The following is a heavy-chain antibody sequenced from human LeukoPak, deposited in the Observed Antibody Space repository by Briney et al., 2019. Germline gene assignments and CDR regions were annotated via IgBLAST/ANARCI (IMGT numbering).Heavy chain of an antibody. D-gene: IGHD3-22*01. J-gene: IGHJ4*02. V-gene: IGHV3-43D*03. CDR1: GFTFDDYA. Sequence: GGSLRLSCAASGFTFDDYAMHWVRQAPGKGLEWVSLISWDGGSTYYADSVKGRFTISRDNSKNSLYLQMNSLRAEDTALYYCAKDMRLGTYYYDSSGYYYGEIDYWGQGTLVTVSS. CDR3: AKDMRLGTYYYDSSGYYYGEIDY. CDR2: ISWDGGST.